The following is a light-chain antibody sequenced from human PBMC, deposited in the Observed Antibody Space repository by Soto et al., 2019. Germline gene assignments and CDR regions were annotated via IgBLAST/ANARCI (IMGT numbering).Light chain of an antibody. Sequence: GVRVTIACRASQGIGNDLAWYQHKPGEAPKRLIYLASSLESGVPSRFSGSGSGTGFTLAISSLQPEDFATYYCLQFNSYPRTFGGGTKVEI. CDR3: LQFNSYPRT. V-gene: IGKV1-17*01. CDR1: QGIGND. J-gene: IGKJ4*01. CDR2: LAS.